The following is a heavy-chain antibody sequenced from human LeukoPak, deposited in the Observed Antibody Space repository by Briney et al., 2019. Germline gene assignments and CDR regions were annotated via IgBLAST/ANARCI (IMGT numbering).Heavy chain of an antibody. CDR2: IIPIFGTA. Sequence: ASVKVSCKASGGTFSSYAISWVRQAPGQGLEWMGGIIPIFGTANYAQKFQGRVTITADKSTSTAYMELSSLRSEDTAVYYCAKDSHITMILVAEWGFDYWGQGTLVTVSS. J-gene: IGHJ4*02. CDR3: AKDSHITMILVAEWGFDY. D-gene: IGHD3-22*01. V-gene: IGHV1-69*06. CDR1: GGTFSSYA.